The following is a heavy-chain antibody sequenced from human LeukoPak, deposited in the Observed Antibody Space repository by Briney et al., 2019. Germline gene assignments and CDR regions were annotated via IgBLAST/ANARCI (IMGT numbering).Heavy chain of an antibody. V-gene: IGHV4-39*01. CDR1: GGSISSGRYY. J-gene: IGHJ4*02. D-gene: IGHD4-17*01. Sequence: KPSETLSLTCTVSGGSISSGRYYWGWIRQPPGKGLEWIGSIYYSGSTYYNPSLKSRVTMSVDTSNNQFSLKLTSVTAADTAVYYCARLHFGDLDYWGQGTLVTVSS. CDR2: IYYSGST. CDR3: ARLHFGDLDY.